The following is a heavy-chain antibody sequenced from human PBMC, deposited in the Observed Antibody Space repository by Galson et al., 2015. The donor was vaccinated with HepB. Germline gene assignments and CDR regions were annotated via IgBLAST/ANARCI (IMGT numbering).Heavy chain of an antibody. CDR3: AKVEIQLWSNYFDY. CDR1: GFTFSSYG. D-gene: IGHD5-18*01. Sequence: SLRLSCAASGFTFSSYGMHWVRQAPGKGLEWVAVISYDGSNKYYADSVKGRFTISRDNSKNTLYLQMNSLRAEDTAVYYCAKVEIQLWSNYFDYWGQGTLVTVSS. J-gene: IGHJ4*02. CDR2: ISYDGSNK. V-gene: IGHV3-30*18.